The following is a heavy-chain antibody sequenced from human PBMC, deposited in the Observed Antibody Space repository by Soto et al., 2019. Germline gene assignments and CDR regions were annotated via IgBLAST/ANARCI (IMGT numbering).Heavy chain of an antibody. CDR1: GFTFSSYS. J-gene: IGHJ4*02. V-gene: IGHV3-48*01. CDR2: ISSSSSTI. CDR3: ARDLHLGYDFWSGYPSGY. D-gene: IGHD3-3*01. Sequence: GGSLRLSCAASGFTFSSYSMNWVRQAPGKGLEWVSYISSSSSTIYYADSVKGRFTISRDNAKNSLYLQMNSLRAEDTAVYYCARDLHLGYDFWSGYPSGYWGQGTLVTVSS.